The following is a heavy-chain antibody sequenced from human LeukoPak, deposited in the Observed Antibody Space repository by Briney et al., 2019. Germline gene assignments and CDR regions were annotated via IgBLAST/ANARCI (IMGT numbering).Heavy chain of an antibody. CDR1: GGSISSGSYY. Sequence: SETLSLTCTVSGGSISSGSYYWSWIRQPAGKGLEWIGRIYTSGSTNYNPSLKSRVTISVDTSKNEFSLKLSSVTAADTAVYYCARDLYYYDSSGYYLWGFDIWGQGTMVTVSS. CDR2: IYTSGST. J-gene: IGHJ3*02. D-gene: IGHD3-22*01. CDR3: ARDLYYYDSSGYYLWGFDI. V-gene: IGHV4-61*02.